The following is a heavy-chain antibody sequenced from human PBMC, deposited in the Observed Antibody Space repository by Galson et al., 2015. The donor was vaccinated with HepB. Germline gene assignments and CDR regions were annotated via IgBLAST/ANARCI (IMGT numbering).Heavy chain of an antibody. CDR3: ARPGRSRSGASSLDPFDI. V-gene: IGHV5-51*03. Sequence: QSGAEVKKPGESLKISCKGSGYSFTSYWIGWVRQMPGKGLEWMGIMYPGDSDTRYSPSFQGQVTISADKSISTAYLQWSSLKASDTAMYFCARPGRSRSGASSLDPFDIRGQGTMVTVSS. CDR2: MYPGDSDT. CDR1: GYSFTSYW. D-gene: IGHD2-15*01. J-gene: IGHJ3*02.